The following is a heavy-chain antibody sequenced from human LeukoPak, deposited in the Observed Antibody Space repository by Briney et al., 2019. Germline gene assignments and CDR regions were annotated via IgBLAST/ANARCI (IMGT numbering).Heavy chain of an antibody. Sequence: SVKVSCKASGGTFSSYTISWVRQAPGQGLEWMGRIIPILGIANYAQKFQGRVTITADKSTSTAYMELSSLRSEDTAVYYCASNEKRTYCSSTSCCYFDYWGQGTLVTVSS. D-gene: IGHD2-2*01. V-gene: IGHV1-69*02. CDR2: IIPILGIA. CDR1: GGTFSSYT. J-gene: IGHJ4*02. CDR3: ASNEKRTYCSSTSCCYFDY.